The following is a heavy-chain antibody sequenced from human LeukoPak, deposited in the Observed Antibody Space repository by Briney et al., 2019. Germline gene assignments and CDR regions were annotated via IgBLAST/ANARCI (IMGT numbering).Heavy chain of an antibody. CDR1: XGSXXSHY. CDR3: XXXXXXXXXXXXGYYYYMDV. J-gene: IGHJ6*03. V-gene: IGHV4-59*11. CDR2: ISYSGNT. Sequence: VXXGSXXSHYWSWVRQPPGKGLVWIGYISYSGNTNYNPSLXSRVTISMNTSKNQLSLKLSSVTAADTAVYYCXXXXXXXXXXXXGYYYYMDVWGKGTTVTVSS.